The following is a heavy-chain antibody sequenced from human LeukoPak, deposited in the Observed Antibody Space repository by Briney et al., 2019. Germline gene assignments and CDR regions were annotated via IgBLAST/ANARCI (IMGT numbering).Heavy chain of an antibody. CDR2: IYYSGNT. CDR3: ATYYYDGTGYYYRGFHI. D-gene: IGHD3-22*01. Sequence: SETLSLTCAVSNYSISSGYYWGWIRQPPGKGLEWIGYIYYSGNTNYNPSLKSRVTMSVDTSKNQFSLKLSSVTAADTAVYYCATYYYDGTGYYYRGFHIWGQGTMVTVSS. J-gene: IGHJ3*02. V-gene: IGHV4-61*01. CDR1: NYSISSGYY.